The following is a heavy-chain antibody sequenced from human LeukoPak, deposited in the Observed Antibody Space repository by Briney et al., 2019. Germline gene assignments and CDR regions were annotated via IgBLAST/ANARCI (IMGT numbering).Heavy chain of an antibody. V-gene: IGHV3-33*01. CDR2: IWYDGSNK. CDR3: ARVGWDTAMVTTHFDY. J-gene: IGHJ4*02. Sequence: GGSLRLSCAASGFTFSSCGMHWVRQAPGKGLEWVAVIWYDGSNKYYADSVKGRFTISRDNSKNTLYLQMNSLRAEDTAVYYCARVGWDTAMVTTHFDYWGQGTLVTVSS. CDR1: GFTFSSCG. D-gene: IGHD5-18*01.